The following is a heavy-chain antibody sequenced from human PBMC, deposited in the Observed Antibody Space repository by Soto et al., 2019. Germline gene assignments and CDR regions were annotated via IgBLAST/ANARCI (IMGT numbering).Heavy chain of an antibody. Sequence: QEQLVQSGAEVKKPGSSVKVSCKASGGLFSSYPISWVRQVPGQGLEWMGGIIPVFQTAYYTKRFQGRVTISVDETTNTAYMELSSLRSEDTAIYFCARGGSGYTWFNEFWGQGTLVTVSS. CDR1: GGLFSSYP. CDR2: IIPVFQTA. J-gene: IGHJ4*02. CDR3: ARGGSGYTWFNEF. D-gene: IGHD3-22*01. V-gene: IGHV1-69*01.